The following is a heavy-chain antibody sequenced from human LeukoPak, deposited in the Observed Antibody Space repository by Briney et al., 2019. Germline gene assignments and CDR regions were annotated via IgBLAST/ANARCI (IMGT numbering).Heavy chain of an antibody. Sequence: ASVKVSCKASGYTFTSYGISWVRRAPGQGLEWMGWISAYNGNTNYAQKLQGRVTMTTDTSTSTAYMELRSLRSDDTAVYYCARARYPMREIEFDYWGQGTLVTASS. V-gene: IGHV1-18*01. J-gene: IGHJ4*02. CDR2: ISAYNGNT. CDR1: GYTFTSYG. D-gene: IGHD1-1*01. CDR3: ARARYPMREIEFDY.